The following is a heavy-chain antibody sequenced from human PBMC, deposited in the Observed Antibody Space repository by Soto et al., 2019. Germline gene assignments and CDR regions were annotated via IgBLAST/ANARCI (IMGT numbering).Heavy chain of an antibody. CDR1: GFTVSNFY. D-gene: IGHD5-12*01. Sequence: DEQVVETGGGLIQPGGSLRLSCAASGFTVSNFYMSWVRQAPGKGLEWVSVISDGGSTFYADSVKGRFTISRDNSKNTLYLHMNSLRAEDTAVYSCSRDHASGGYDYRGQGTLVTVSS. CDR2: ISDGGST. J-gene: IGHJ4*02. CDR3: SRDHASGGYDY. V-gene: IGHV3-53*02.